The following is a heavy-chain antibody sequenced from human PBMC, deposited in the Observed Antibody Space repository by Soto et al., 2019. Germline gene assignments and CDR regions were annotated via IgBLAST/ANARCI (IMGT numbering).Heavy chain of an antibody. D-gene: IGHD6-13*01. CDR2: IYYSGST. CDR3: ARHAVAAAGINRAAAGWY. J-gene: IGHJ4*02. Sequence: QLQLQESGPGLVKPSETLSLTCTVSGGSISSSSYYWGWIRQPPGKGLEWIGSIYYSGSTYYNPSLKSRVTISVDTSKNQFSLKLSSVTAADTAVYYCARHAVAAAGINRAAAGWYWGQGTLVTVSS. CDR1: GGSISSSSYY. V-gene: IGHV4-39*01.